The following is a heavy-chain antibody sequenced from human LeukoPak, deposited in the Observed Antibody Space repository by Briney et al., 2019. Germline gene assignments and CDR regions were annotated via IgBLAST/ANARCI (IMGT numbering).Heavy chain of an antibody. Sequence: AGGSLRLSCAASGFTFSSYRMSWVRLAPGKGLEWVANINQDGSEKYYVDSLEGRFTISRDNAKNSPFLQMNSLTAEDTAVYYCARDDYSGGSCYPYWGQGTLVIVSS. J-gene: IGHJ4*02. V-gene: IGHV3-7*01. CDR2: INQDGSEK. D-gene: IGHD2-15*01. CDR3: ARDDYSGGSCYPY. CDR1: GFTFSSYR.